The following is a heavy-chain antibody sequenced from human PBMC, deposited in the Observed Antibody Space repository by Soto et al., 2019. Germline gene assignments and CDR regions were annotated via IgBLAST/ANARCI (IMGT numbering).Heavy chain of an antibody. J-gene: IGHJ4*02. CDR3: AREVLGYCISTSCQAYFDY. CDR1: GGSISSGGYY. Sequence: QVQLQESGPGLVKPSQTLSLTCTVSGGSISSGGYYWSWIRQHPGTGLEWIGYIYYSGSTYYNPSLKSRVTISVDTSKNQFSLKLSSVTAADTAVYYCAREVLGYCISTSCQAYFDYWGQGTLVTVSS. D-gene: IGHD2-2*03. V-gene: IGHV4-31*03. CDR2: IYYSGST.